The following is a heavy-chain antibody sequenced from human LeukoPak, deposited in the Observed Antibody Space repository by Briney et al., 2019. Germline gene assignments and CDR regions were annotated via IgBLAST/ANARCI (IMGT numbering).Heavy chain of an antibody. Sequence: GGSLRLSCAASGFTFSSYGMHWVRRAPGKGLEWVAVISYDGSNKYYADSVKGRFTISRDNSKNTLYLQMNSLRAEDTAVYYCAKDLYEAAAAYYFDYWGQGTLVTVSS. CDR2: ISYDGSNK. D-gene: IGHD6-13*01. CDR1: GFTFSSYG. CDR3: AKDLYEAAAAYYFDY. V-gene: IGHV3-30*18. J-gene: IGHJ4*02.